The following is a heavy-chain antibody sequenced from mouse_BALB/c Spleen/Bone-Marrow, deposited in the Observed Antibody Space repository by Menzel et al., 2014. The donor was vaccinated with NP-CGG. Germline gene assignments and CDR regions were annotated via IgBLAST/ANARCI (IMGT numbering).Heavy chain of an antibody. CDR1: GYTFTSYW. CDR3: ARGTFDY. Sequence: VQPQESGAELVKPGASVKLSCKASGYTFTSYWMHWVKQRPGQGLEWIGEINPSNGRTNYNEKFKSKATLTVDKSSSTAYMQLSSLTSEDSAVYYCARGTFDYWGQGTTLTVSS. CDR2: INPSNGRT. V-gene: IGHV1S81*02. J-gene: IGHJ2*01.